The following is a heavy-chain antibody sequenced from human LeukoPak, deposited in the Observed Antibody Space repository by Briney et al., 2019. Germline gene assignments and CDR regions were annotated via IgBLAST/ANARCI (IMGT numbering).Heavy chain of an antibody. V-gene: IGHV4-39*01. CDR2: IYFPGTT. J-gene: IGHJ4*02. D-gene: IGHD6-13*01. Sequence: PSETLSLTCTVSGGSVSNSSYYWGWIRQPPGKGLEWFGSIYFPGTTYYNPSLKSRVTITIDTAKNQFSLKLTAVTAADTAVYYCARHSSRYGTFHNWGQGTLVTVSS. CDR1: GGSVSNSSYY. CDR3: ARHSSRYGTFHN.